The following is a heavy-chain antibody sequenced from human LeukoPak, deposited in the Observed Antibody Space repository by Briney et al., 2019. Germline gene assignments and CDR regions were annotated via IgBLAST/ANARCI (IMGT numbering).Heavy chain of an antibody. D-gene: IGHD3-10*01. J-gene: IGHJ6*03. V-gene: IGHV4-34*01. CDR1: VGSFSGYY. CDR2: INHSGST. Sequence: PSETLSLTCAVYVGSFSGYYWSGIRQPPGKGLEWIGEINHSGSTNYNSSLKSRVTISVDTSQNQFSLKLSSVTAADTAVYYCARCYYGSGSHCCHMDVWGKGTTITVS. CDR3: ARCYYGSGSHCCHMDV.